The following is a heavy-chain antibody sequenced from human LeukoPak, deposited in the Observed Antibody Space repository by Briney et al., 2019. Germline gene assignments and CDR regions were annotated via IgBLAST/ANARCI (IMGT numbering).Heavy chain of an antibody. V-gene: IGHV3-21*01. CDR3: ARVSAFVDY. CDR1: GFIFSTYS. D-gene: IGHD2/OR15-2a*01. J-gene: IGHJ4*02. CDR2: ISSTSTYI. Sequence: GGSLRPSCVASGFIFSTYSMNWVRQSPGKGLEWVSSISSTSTYIYYADSVKGRFTISRDNAKSSLFLQMNSLRAEDTAVYYCARVSAFVDYWGQGTLVTVSS.